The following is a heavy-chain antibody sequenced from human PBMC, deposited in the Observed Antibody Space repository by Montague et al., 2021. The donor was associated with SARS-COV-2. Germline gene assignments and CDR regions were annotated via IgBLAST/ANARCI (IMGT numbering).Heavy chain of an antibody. CDR2: IYYSGGT. V-gene: IGHV4-59*11. J-gene: IGHJ3*02. Sequence: SETLSLTCTVSGGSISSHYWSWIRQPPGKGLEWIGYIYYSGGTNYNPSLKSRVTISVDTSKNQFSLKLSSVTAADTAVYYCARGSGWMGNAFDIWGQGTMVTVSS. D-gene: IGHD6-19*01. CDR3: ARGSGWMGNAFDI. CDR1: GGSISSHY.